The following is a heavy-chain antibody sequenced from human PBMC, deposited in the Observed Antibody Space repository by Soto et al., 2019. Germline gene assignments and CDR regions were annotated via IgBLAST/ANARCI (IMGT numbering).Heavy chain of an antibody. J-gene: IGHJ4*02. V-gene: IGHV3-23*01. CDR3: AKDPLSYITGTTPFDY. CDR2: TSGSGGNT. D-gene: IGHD1-7*01. CDR1: GFSFSSYA. Sequence: PGGSLRLSCAASGFSFSSYAMSWVRQAPGKGLEWVSVTSGSGGNTYYADSVKGRFTISRDNSKNTLYLQMNSLRAEDTAVYYCAKDPLSYITGTTPFDYWGQGTLVTVSS.